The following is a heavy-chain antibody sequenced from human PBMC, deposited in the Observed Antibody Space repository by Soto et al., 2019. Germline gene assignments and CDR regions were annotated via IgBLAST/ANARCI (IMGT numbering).Heavy chain of an antibody. Sequence: APVKVSCKASGYTFTSYGISWVRQAPGQGLEWMGWISAYNGNTNYAQKLQGRVTMTTDTSTSTAYMELRSLRSDDTAVYYCARGRHYDFWSGYPKNNYYYYYGMDVWGQGTTVTVSS. CDR1: GYTFTSYG. V-gene: IGHV1-18*01. CDR3: ARGRHYDFWSGYPKNNYYYYYGMDV. D-gene: IGHD3-3*01. J-gene: IGHJ6*02. CDR2: ISAYNGNT.